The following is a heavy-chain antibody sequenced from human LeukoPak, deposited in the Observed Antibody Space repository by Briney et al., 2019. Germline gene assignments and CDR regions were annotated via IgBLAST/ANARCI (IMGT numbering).Heavy chain of an antibody. CDR3: AKHLDYYGSGSFDY. CDR1: GFTFSSYA. V-gene: IGHV3-23*01. CDR2: ISGGGGST. D-gene: IGHD3-10*01. J-gene: IGHJ4*02. Sequence: GGSLRLSCAASGFTFSSYAMSWVRQAPGKGLEWVSAISGGGGSTYYADSVKGRFTISRDNSKNTLYLQMNSLRAEDTAVYYCAKHLDYYGSGSFDYWGQGTLVTVSS.